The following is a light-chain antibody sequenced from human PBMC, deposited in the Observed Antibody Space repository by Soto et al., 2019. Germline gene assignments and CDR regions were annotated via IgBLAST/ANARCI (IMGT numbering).Light chain of an antibody. CDR2: AAS. J-gene: IGKJ4*01. CDR1: QGISYY. V-gene: IGKV1-17*03. Sequence: DIQMTQSPSVMSASVGDRATITCRASQGISYYLAWFQQQPGKVPKRLIYAASNLESGVPSRFSGSGSGTEFTLTSSSLQPEDFATYYCLQHNTYPATFGGGTKVDIK. CDR3: LQHNTYPAT.